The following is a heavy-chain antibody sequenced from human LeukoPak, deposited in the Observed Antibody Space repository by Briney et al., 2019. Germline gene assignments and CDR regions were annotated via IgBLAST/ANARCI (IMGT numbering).Heavy chain of an antibody. CDR1: GYTFSSYS. CDR2: INPSGGST. J-gene: IGHJ4*02. CDR3: ARHSLPGTTPFDY. V-gene: IGHV1-46*04. D-gene: IGHD1-1*01. Sequence: ASVKVSCKASGYTFSSYSMHWVRQAPEQGLEWMGVINPSGGSTSYAQRLQGRVTMTRDTSTSTFYMELSSLRSEDTAVYYCARHSLPGTTPFDYWGQGPLVTVSS.